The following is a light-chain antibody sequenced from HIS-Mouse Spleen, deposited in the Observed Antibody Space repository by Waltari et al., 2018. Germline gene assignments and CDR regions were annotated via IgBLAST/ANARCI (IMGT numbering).Light chain of an antibody. Sequence: DIVMTQSPDSLAVSLGERATINCKSSQSVLYSSNNKNYLAWYQQKPGQPPKLLIYWASTRESGVPDRFSGSGSGTDFTLTISSLQAEDVAVYYCQQYYSTPLTFGGGTKGEIK. CDR1: QSVLYSSNNKNY. J-gene: IGKJ4*01. CDR2: WAS. CDR3: QQYYSTPLT. V-gene: IGKV4-1*01.